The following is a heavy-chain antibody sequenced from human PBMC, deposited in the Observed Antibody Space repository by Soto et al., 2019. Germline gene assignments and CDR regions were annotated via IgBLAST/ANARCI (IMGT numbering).Heavy chain of an antibody. J-gene: IGHJ4*02. CDR2: INPNSGAT. CDR3: ARPSGYYPYYFDD. Sequence: GASVKVSCKTSGYIFTNYYTHWVRQAPGQGLEWMGWINPNSGATNYAKKFQDWVTMTRDTSISTAYMEVNRLRSDDTAIYYCARPSGYYPYYFDDWGQGSLVTVSS. CDR1: GYIFTNYY. D-gene: IGHD3-22*01. V-gene: IGHV1-2*04.